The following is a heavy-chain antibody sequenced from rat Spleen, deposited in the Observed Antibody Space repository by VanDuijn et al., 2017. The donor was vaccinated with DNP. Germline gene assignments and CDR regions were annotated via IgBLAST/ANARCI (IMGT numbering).Heavy chain of an antibody. V-gene: IGHV5-20*01. CDR1: GFTFSNYG. D-gene: IGHD1-1*01. CDR3: TVITPLDY. Sequence: EVQRVGAVCGLVQPGRSLKLSCAASGFTFSNYGMAWVRQAPTKGLEWVASISYDGGSTYYRDSVKGRFPISRDNAKSTLYLQMNSRRSEDTASYYCTVITPLDYWGQGVMVTVSS. CDR2: ISYDGGST. J-gene: IGHJ2*01.